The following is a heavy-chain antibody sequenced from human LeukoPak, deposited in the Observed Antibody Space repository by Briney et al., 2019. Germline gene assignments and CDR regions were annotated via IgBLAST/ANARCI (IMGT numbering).Heavy chain of an antibody. CDR1: GFTFSSYA. V-gene: IGHV3-23*01. D-gene: IGHD1-26*01. CDR2: ISGSGGST. J-gene: IGHJ6*03. Sequence: PGGSLRLSCAASGFTFSSYAMSWVRQAPGKGLEWVSAISGSGGSTYYADSVKGRFTISRDNSKNTLYLQMNSLRAEDTAVYYCAKPPNSGSYYYYYYMDVWGKGTTVTVSS. CDR3: AKPPNSGSYYYYYYMDV.